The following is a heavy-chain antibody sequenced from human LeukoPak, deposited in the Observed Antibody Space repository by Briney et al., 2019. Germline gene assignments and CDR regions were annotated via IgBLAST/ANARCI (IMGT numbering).Heavy chain of an antibody. CDR3: ARRDILTGWDYFDY. D-gene: IGHD3-9*01. CDR2: INHSGST. V-gene: IGHV4-34*01. CDR1: GGSFSGYY. Sequence: SETLSLTCAVYGGSFSGYYWSWIRQPPGKGLEWIGEINHSGSTNYNPSLKSRVTISVDTSKNQFPLKLSSVTAADTAVYYCARRDILTGWDYFDYWGQGTLVTVSS. J-gene: IGHJ4*02.